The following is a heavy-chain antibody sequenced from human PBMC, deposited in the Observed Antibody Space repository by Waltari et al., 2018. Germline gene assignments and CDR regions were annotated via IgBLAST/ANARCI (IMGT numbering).Heavy chain of an antibody. Sequence: QVQLVQSGAEVKEPGASVKVSCKASGYTFIDSYIHWVRQAPGQGLEWMGWMNPNNGGTKYAEKFQGRVTMTRDTPITTAYMELRSVRSDDTAVYYSAKIYSAYDLWGQGTLVTVSS. CDR2: MNPNNGGT. J-gene: IGHJ4*02. CDR1: GYTFIDSY. V-gene: IGHV1-2*02. D-gene: IGHD5-12*01. CDR3: AKIYSAYDL.